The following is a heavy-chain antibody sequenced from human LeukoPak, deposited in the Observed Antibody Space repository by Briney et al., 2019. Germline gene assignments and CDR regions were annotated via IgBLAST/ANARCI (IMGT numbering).Heavy chain of an antibody. CDR2: INPNSGGT. V-gene: IGHV1-2*02. J-gene: IGHJ4*02. CDR3: ARVGGDLYYYGSGSYIPFDY. D-gene: IGHD3-10*01. CDR1: GYTFTDYY. Sequence: GASVKVSCKASGYTFTDYYMHWVRQAPGQGLEWMGWINPNSGGTKYAQKFQGRVTMTRDTSISTAYMELSRLRSDDTAVYYCARVGGDLYYYGSGSYIPFDYWGQGTLVTVSS.